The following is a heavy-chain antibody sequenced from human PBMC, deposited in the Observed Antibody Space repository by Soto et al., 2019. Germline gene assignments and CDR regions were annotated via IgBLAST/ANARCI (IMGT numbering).Heavy chain of an antibody. D-gene: IGHD6-19*01. Sequence: SETLSLTCAVSGGSISSGGYSWSWIRQPPGKGLEWIGYIYHSGSTYYNPSLKSRVTISVDRSKNQFSLKLSSVTAADTAVYYCAKDIREYSSGWTYFDYWGHGTLVTVSS. CDR2: IYHSGST. J-gene: IGHJ4*01. CDR1: GGSISSGGYS. V-gene: IGHV4-30-2*01. CDR3: AKDIREYSSGWTYFDY.